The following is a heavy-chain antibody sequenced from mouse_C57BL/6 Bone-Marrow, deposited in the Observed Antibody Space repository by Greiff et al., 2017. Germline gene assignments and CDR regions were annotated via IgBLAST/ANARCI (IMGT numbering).Heavy chain of an antibody. Sequence: QVQLQQSGPELVKPGASVKISCKASGYAFSSSWMNWVKQRPGKGLEWIGRIYPGDGDTKSNGKFKGKATLTADNSTSTAYMQLSSLTSEDSAVYFCASPNITTAGGDYWGQGTTLTVSS. V-gene: IGHV1-82*01. CDR3: ASPNITTAGGDY. J-gene: IGHJ2*01. CDR1: GYAFSSSW. CDR2: IYPGDGDT. D-gene: IGHD1-1*01.